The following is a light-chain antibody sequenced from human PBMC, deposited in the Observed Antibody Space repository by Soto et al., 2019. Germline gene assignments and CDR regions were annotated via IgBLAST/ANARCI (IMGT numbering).Light chain of an antibody. CDR3: CSYADNYSYV. V-gene: IGLV2-11*01. CDR1: SSDVGAYNY. J-gene: IGLJ1*01. CDR2: DVS. Sequence: QSALTQPRSVSGSPGQSVTISCTGTSSDVGAYNYVSWYQQHPGKAPKLMTYDVSKRPSGVPDRFSGSKSGNTASLTISGLQAEDEADYYCCSYADNYSYVFRTGTKGTVL.